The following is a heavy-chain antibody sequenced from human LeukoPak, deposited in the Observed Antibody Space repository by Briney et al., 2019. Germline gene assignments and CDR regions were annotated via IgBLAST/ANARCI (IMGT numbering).Heavy chain of an antibody. D-gene: IGHD2-15*01. CDR2: IYYSGST. CDR3: ARVGCSGGSCYPYY. CDR1: GGSISSGDYY. V-gene: IGHV4-30-4*01. J-gene: IGHJ4*02. Sequence: SQTLSLTCTVSGGSISSGDYYWSWIRQPPGTGLEWTGYIYYSGSTYYNPSLKSRVTISVDTSKNQFSLKLSSVTAADTAVYYCARVGCSGGSCYPYYWGQGTLVTVSS.